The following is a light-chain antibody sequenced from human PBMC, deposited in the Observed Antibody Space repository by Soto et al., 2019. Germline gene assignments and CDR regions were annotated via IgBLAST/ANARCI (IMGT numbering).Light chain of an antibody. CDR3: RQYNRWPIT. Sequence: EIQMTRSPATLSVSPGESATLSCRASQSVTSDLAWYQQKPGQAPRRLLYYTSTRATGFTARFSGGGSGTEFTPTISSLQSEDSAFYYCRQYNRWPITFGQGTRLETK. CDR2: YTS. J-gene: IGKJ5*01. V-gene: IGKV3-15*01. CDR1: QSVTSD.